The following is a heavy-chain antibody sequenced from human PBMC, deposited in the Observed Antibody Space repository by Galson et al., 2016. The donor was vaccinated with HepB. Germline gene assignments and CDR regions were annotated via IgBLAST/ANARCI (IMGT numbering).Heavy chain of an antibody. D-gene: IGHD1-1*01. CDR1: GCNSNSND. CDR3: ARWDTYTNWRTQLRGDF. V-gene: IGHV3-23*01. J-gene: IGHJ4*02. CDR2: GRFYGTQT. Sequence: SLILSCAASGCNSNSNDITWGREGPRTGMELVWTGRFYGTQTNYAASSKRRFITTTNNTRKTLYLQINTLRAEDTAVYYCARWDTYTNWRTQLRGDFWGQGTLVAVSS.